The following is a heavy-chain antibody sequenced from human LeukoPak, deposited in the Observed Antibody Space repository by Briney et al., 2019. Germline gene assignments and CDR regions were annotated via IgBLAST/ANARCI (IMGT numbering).Heavy chain of an antibody. Sequence: SETLSLTCTVSGDSISTYYWSWIRQSAGRGLQWIGRIHTSGSTDYNPSLKSRVTISVDTSKNQFSLKLSSVTAADTAVYYCARGFGNTAHDYWGQGTLVTVSS. CDR3: ARGFGNTAHDY. V-gene: IGHV4-4*07. CDR1: GDSISTYY. J-gene: IGHJ4*02. CDR2: IHTSGST. D-gene: IGHD3-10*01.